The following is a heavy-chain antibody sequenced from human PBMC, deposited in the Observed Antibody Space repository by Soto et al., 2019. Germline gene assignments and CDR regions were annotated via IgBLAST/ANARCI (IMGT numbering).Heavy chain of an antibody. CDR2: INPNSGTT. J-gene: IGHJ4*02. V-gene: IGHV1-2*04. CDR1: GYTFTGYY. D-gene: IGHD3-10*01. CDR3: AREYPTPYYYGSGSYCFGY. Sequence: ASVKVSCKASGYTFTGYYMHWVRQAPGQGLEWMGWINPNSGTTNYAQKFQGWVTITADESTSTAYMGLSSLRSEDTAVYYCAREYPTPYYYGSGSYCFGYWGQGTLVTVSS.